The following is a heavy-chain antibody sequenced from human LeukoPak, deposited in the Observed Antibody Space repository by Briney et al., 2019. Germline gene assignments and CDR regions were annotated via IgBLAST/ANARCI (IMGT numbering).Heavy chain of an antibody. Sequence: ASVKVSCKASGYTFTGYYMHWVRQAPGQGLEWVGWINPNSGGTNYAQKFQGRVTMTRDTSISTAYMELSRLRADDTAVYYCARDPRIVGAPPYYFDYWGQGTLVTVSS. CDR1: GYTFTGYY. CDR2: INPNSGGT. J-gene: IGHJ4*02. CDR3: ARDPRIVGAPPYYFDY. D-gene: IGHD1-26*01. V-gene: IGHV1-2*02.